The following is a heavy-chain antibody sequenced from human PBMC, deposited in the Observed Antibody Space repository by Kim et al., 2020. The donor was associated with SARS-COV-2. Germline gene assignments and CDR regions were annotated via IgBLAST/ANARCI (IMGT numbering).Heavy chain of an antibody. CDR1: GDSISTYF. D-gene: IGHD6-19*01. V-gene: IGHV4-59*01. CDR3: ARDSGAVTGIWYFDL. J-gene: IGHJ2*01. CDR2: IHYTGST. Sequence: SETLSLTCTVSGDSISTYFWSWIRQPPGKGLEWICYIHYTGSTKYNTSLKSRLTISVDTSKNQFSLNLNSVTAADTAVYYCARDSGAVTGIWYFDLWGRGTLVTVSS.